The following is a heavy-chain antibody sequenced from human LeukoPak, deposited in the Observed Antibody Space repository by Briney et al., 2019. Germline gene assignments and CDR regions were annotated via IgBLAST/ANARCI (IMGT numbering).Heavy chain of an antibody. CDR1: GGSISSGNYY. Sequence: PSETLSLTCTVSGGSISSGNYYWNWIRQPPGTGLECIGYIHYSGSTYYNPSLKSRVTISVDTSKNQFSLKLSSVTAADTAVYYCVRGRGTAVTTGNWFDPWGQGTLVTVSS. CDR2: IHYSGST. D-gene: IGHD4-17*01. V-gene: IGHV4-30-4*01. CDR3: VRGRGTAVTTGNWFDP. J-gene: IGHJ5*02.